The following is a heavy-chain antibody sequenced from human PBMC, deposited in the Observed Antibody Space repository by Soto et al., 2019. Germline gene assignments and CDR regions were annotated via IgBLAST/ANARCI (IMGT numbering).Heavy chain of an antibody. Sequence: GGSLRLSCSASGFTFSSYAMHWVRQAPGKGLEYVSAISSNGGSTYYADSVKGRFTISRDNSKNTLYLQMSSLRAEDTAVYYCVKGIVGALADYWGQGTLVTVSS. CDR2: ISSNGGST. V-gene: IGHV3-64D*08. J-gene: IGHJ4*02. D-gene: IGHD1-26*01. CDR3: VKGIVGALADY. CDR1: GFTFSSYA.